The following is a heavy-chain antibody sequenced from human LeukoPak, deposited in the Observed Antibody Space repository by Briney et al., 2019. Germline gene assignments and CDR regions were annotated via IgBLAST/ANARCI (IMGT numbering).Heavy chain of an antibody. Sequence: GGSLRLSCAASEFTFSNYALHWVRQAPGKGLQWVAVISYDGSTIHYADSVKGRFIISRDTSKNTLYLQMNSLRAEDTAVYYCARSGGLQKFDYWGQGTLVTVSS. CDR2: ISYDGSTI. CDR3: ARSGGLQKFDY. J-gene: IGHJ4*02. V-gene: IGHV3-30-3*01. D-gene: IGHD4-11*01. CDR1: EFTFSNYA.